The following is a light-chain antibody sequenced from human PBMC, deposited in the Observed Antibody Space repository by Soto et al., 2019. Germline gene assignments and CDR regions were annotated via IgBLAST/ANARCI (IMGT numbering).Light chain of an antibody. V-gene: IGKV1-5*03. Sequence: DIQMTQSPASLSASIGDRVTITCGASQTISSWLAWYQQKPGKAPKLLIYKASTLKSGVPSRFSGSGSGTEFTLTISSLQPDDFETYYCQHYNSYSEAFGQGTKVDIK. J-gene: IGKJ1*01. CDR2: KAS. CDR1: QTISSW. CDR3: QHYNSYSEA.